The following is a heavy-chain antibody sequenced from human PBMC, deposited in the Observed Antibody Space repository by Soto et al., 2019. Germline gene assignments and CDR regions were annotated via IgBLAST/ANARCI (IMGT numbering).Heavy chain of an antibody. J-gene: IGHJ4*02. D-gene: IGHD2-15*01. CDR3: ARVHRYCSGGSCYLIDY. CDR2: IYYTGST. CDR1: GGSISGYY. V-gene: IGHV4-59*01. Sequence: SETLSLPCAVSGGSISGYYWSWIRQPPGEGLEWIGYIYYTGSTDYNPSLKSRVTISLDTPKSQFSLKLSSVTAADTAVYYCARVHRYCSGGSCYLIDYWGQGTLVTVSS.